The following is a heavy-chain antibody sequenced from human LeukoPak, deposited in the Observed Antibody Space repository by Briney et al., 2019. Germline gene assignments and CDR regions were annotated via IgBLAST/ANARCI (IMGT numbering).Heavy chain of an antibody. J-gene: IGHJ4*02. D-gene: IGHD5-24*01. Sequence: SVKVSCKASGGTFGSYAISWVRQAPGQGLEWMGGIIPIFGTANYAQKFQGRVTITTDESTSTAYMELSSLRSEDTAVYYCARGDSARQWLQDRPYYIPLDYWGQGTLVTVSS. V-gene: IGHV1-69*05. CDR1: GGTFGSYA. CDR2: IIPIFGTA. CDR3: ARGDSARQWLQDRPYYIPLDY.